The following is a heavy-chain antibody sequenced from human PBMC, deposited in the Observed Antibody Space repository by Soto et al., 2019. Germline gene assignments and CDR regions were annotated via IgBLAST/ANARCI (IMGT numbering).Heavy chain of an antibody. Sequence: GASVKVSCKASGYTFTSYYMHWVRQAPGQGLEWMGIINPSGGSTSYAQKFQGRVTMTRDTSTSTVYMELSSLRSEDTAVYYCARAAVRELDLVHFDYWGQGTLVTVSS. CDR2: INPSGGST. CDR3: ARAAVRELDLVHFDY. D-gene: IGHD1-26*01. CDR1: GYTFTSYY. J-gene: IGHJ4*02. V-gene: IGHV1-46*01.